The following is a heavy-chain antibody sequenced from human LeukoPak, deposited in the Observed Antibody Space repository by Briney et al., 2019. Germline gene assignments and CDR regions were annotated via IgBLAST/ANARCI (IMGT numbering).Heavy chain of an antibody. Sequence: SETLSLTCTVSGGSISSYYWSWIRQPPGKGLEWIGYISYSGSTNYNPSLKSRVTISVDTSKNQFSLRLSSVTAADTAVYYCARSLTGSYFTDCRGQGTLVTVSS. J-gene: IGHJ4*02. CDR1: GGSISSYY. CDR3: ARSLTGSYFTDC. D-gene: IGHD3-9*01. CDR2: ISYSGST. V-gene: IGHV4-59*01.